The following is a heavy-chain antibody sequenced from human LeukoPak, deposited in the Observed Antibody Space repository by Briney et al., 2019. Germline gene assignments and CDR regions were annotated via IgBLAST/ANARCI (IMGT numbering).Heavy chain of an antibody. CDR2: MSDGST. D-gene: IGHD4-17*01. CDR1: GASISSGSYY. V-gene: IGHV4-39*01. Sequence: SETLSLTCTVSGASISSGSYYWGWIRQPPGKGLEWIATMSDGSTFYSPSLKSRATISVDSSQNQFSLKLGSVTAADTAVYYCARRSGYGDSRRPLDYWGQGTLVTVSS. J-gene: IGHJ4*02. CDR3: ARRSGYGDSRRPLDY.